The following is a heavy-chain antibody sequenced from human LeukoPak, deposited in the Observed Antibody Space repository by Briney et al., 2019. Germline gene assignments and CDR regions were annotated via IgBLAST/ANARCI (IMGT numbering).Heavy chain of an antibody. D-gene: IGHD3-22*01. J-gene: IGHJ5*02. CDR1: GGSISSYY. CDR2: IYYSGST. Sequence: SETLSLTCTVSGGSISSYYWSWIRQPPGKGLEWIGYIYYSGSTNYNPSLKSRVTISVDTSKNQFSLKLSSVTAADTAVYYCARILEDDSSGYVFRYWFDPWGQGTLVTVSS. CDR3: ARILEDDSSGYVFRYWFDP. V-gene: IGHV4-59*01.